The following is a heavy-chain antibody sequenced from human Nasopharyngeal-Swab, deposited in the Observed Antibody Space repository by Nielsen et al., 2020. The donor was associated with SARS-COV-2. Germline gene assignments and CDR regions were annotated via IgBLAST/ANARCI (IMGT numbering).Heavy chain of an antibody. Sequence: SETLSLTCAVYGGSFRGYYWSWIRQPPGKGLEWIGEINHSGSTNYNPSLKSRVTISVDTSKNQFSLKLSSVTAADTAVYYCARRPVLLWFGELTRGMDVWGQGTTVTVSS. V-gene: IGHV4-34*01. CDR2: INHSGST. D-gene: IGHD3-10*01. J-gene: IGHJ6*02. CDR1: GGSFRGYY. CDR3: ARRPVLLWFGELTRGMDV.